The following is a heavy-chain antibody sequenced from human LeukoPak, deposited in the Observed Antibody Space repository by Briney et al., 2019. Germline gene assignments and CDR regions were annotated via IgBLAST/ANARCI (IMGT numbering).Heavy chain of an antibody. V-gene: IGHV3-74*01. D-gene: IGHD6-13*01. CDR1: GFTFSSYW. CDR2: INSDGSST. Sequence: PGGSLRLSCAASGFTFSSYWMHWVRQAPGKGLVWVSRINSDGSSTSYADSVKGRFTISRDNAKNTPYLQMNSLRAEDTAVYYCARILRIARDYYGMDVWGQGTTVTVSS. J-gene: IGHJ6*02. CDR3: ARILRIARDYYGMDV.